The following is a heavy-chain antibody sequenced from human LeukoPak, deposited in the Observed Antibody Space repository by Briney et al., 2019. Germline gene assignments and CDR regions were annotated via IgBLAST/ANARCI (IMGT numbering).Heavy chain of an antibody. D-gene: IGHD3-3*01. CDR2: IYYSGST. CDR3: ARGEDDFWSGYYTVGAFDI. J-gene: IGHJ3*02. Sequence: SETLSLTCTVSGGPISSFYWSWIRQPPGKGLGWIGYIYYSGSTNYNPSLTSRVTISVDTSKNQFALKLRSVTAADTAVYYCARGEDDFWSGYYTVGAFDIWGQGTMVTVSS. V-gene: IGHV4-59*01. CDR1: GGPISSFY.